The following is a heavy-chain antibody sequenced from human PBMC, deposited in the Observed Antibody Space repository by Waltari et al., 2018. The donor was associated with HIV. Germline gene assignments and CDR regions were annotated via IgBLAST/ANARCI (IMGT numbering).Heavy chain of an antibody. Sequence: EVQLVESGGVLVQPGGSLRLSCAASGFTFRTYWRTWVRQGPGKGLVWVSGIHNDGSSTSYADSVKGRFTISRDNAKNTLFLQMNSLRVEDTAVYYCTRDGGGHPFVGYGMDVWGQGTTVTVSS. CDR1: GFTFRTYW. CDR3: TRDGGGHPFVGYGMDV. D-gene: IGHD3-16*01. V-gene: IGHV3-74*01. CDR2: IHNDGSST. J-gene: IGHJ6*02.